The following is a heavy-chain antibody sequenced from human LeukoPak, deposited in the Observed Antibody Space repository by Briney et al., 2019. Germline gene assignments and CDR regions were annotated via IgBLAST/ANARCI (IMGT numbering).Heavy chain of an antibody. D-gene: IGHD1-26*01. CDR2: IYTSGST. CDR3: ARPYVGGWFDP. CDR1: GGSISSGSYY. J-gene: IGHJ5*02. Sequence: PSETLSLTCTVSGGSISSGSYYWSWIRQPAGKGLEWIGRIYTSGSTYYNPSLKSRVTISLDTSMNQFSLKLSSVTAADTAVYYCARPYVGGWFDPWGQGTLVTVSS. V-gene: IGHV4-61*02.